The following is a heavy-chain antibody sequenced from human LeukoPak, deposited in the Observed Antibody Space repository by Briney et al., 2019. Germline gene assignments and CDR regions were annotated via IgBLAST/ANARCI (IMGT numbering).Heavy chain of an antibody. CDR2: IIPIFGTA. D-gene: IGHD6-6*01. V-gene: IGHV1-69*05. Sequence: SVKVSCKASGGTFSSYAISWVRQAPGQGLEWMGGIIPIFGTANYAQKFQGRVTITTDESTSTAYMELSSLRSEDTAVYYCARSIQIRGYLDYWGQGTLVTVSS. J-gene: IGHJ4*02. CDR3: ARSIQIRGYLDY. CDR1: GGTFSSYA.